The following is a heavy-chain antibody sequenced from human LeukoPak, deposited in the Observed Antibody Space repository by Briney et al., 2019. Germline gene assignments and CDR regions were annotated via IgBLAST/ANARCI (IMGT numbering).Heavy chain of an antibody. CDR1: GGSISSDC. D-gene: IGHD1-7*01. Sequence: SETLSLTCTVSGGSISSDCWSWIRQPPGKGLEWIGYIYCSGSTNYNPSLKGRVTISVDTSKNQFSLKLSSLTAADTAVYYCARRRTGTTRLDTYYFDYWGQGTLVTVSS. J-gene: IGHJ4*02. CDR2: IYCSGST. V-gene: IGHV4-59*08. CDR3: ARRRTGTTRLDTYYFDY.